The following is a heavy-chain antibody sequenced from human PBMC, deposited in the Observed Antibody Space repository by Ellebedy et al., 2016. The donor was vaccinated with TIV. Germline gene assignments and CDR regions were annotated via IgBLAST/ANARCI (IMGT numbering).Heavy chain of an antibody. V-gene: IGHV4-39*07. CDR2: IYYSGST. Sequence: SETLSLTCTVSGGSISSSSYYWAWIRQPPGKGLEWIGSIYYSGSTYYNPSLKSRVTISVDTSKNQFSLKLSSVTAADTAVYYCAREEKGGRLRVYYFDYWGQGTLVTVSS. J-gene: IGHJ4*02. CDR3: AREEKGGRLRVYYFDY. CDR1: GGSISSSSYY. D-gene: IGHD2-21*02.